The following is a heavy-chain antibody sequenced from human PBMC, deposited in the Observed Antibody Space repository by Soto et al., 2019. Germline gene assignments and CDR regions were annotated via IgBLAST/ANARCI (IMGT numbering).Heavy chain of an antibody. CDR1: GFTFTAYW. CDR3: TRSIDY. V-gene: IGHV3-7*01. J-gene: IGHJ4*02. CDR2: MDLNGSRK. Sequence: AGGSLRLSCAASGFTFTAYWMTWVRQAPGKGLEWVASMDLNGSRKYYVDSVKGRFTISRDNARNSLYLQMNSLSAEDTAVYYCTRSIDYWGQGALVTVSS.